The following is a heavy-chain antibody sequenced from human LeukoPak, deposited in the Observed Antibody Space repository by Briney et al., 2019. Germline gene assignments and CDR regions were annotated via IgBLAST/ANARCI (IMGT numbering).Heavy chain of an antibody. CDR3: AKVRKSNYFDY. CDR1: GFTFSSYW. CDR2: INTDGSNT. V-gene: IGHV3-74*01. J-gene: IGHJ4*02. Sequence: GGSLRLSCVVSGFTFSSYWMHWVRQAPGKGLVWVSRINTDGSNTSYADSVKGRFTISRDNAKNTLYLQMNSLRAEDTAVYYCAKVRKSNYFDYWGQGTLVTVSS.